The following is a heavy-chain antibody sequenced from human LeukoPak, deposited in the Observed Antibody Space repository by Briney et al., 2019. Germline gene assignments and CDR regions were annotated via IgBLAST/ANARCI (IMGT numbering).Heavy chain of an antibody. V-gene: IGHV1-46*01. J-gene: IGHJ5*02. D-gene: IGHD3-10*01. CDR2: INPSGGST. Sequence: GASVKVSCKASGYTFTSYYMHWVRQAPGQGLEWMGIINPSGGSTSYAQKFQGRVTMTRDTSTSTVYMELSSLRSEDTAVYYCARVLPRQKSLWFGKTNWFDPWGQGTLVTVSS. CDR3: ARVLPRQKSLWFGKTNWFDP. CDR1: GYTFTSYY.